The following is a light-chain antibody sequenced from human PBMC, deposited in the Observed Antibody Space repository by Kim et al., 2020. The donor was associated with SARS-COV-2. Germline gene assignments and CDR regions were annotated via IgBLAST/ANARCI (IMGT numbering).Light chain of an antibody. CDR3: QAWDSSTFYV. V-gene: IGLV3-1*01. Sequence: SYELTQPPSVSVSPGQTASITCSGDKLGDKYACWYQQKPGQSPVLVIYQDSKRPSGFPERFSGSNSGNTATLTISGTQAMDEADYYCQAWDSSTFYVFGGGTQLTVL. J-gene: IGLJ3*02. CDR1: KLGDKY. CDR2: QDS.